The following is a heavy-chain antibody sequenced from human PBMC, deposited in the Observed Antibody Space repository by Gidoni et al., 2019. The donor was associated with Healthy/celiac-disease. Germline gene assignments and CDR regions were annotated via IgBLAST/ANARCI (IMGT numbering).Heavy chain of an antibody. Sequence: QVQLVQSGAEVKKPGSSVKVSCKASGGTFSSYAISWVRQAPGQGLEWMGRIIPILGIANYAQKFQGRVTITADKSTSTAYMELSSLRSEDTAVYYCARAPRSPDMVVAATFYFDYWGQGTLVTVSS. CDR2: IIPILGIA. CDR1: GGTFSSYA. D-gene: IGHD2-15*01. V-gene: IGHV1-69*04. J-gene: IGHJ4*02. CDR3: ARAPRSPDMVVAATFYFDY.